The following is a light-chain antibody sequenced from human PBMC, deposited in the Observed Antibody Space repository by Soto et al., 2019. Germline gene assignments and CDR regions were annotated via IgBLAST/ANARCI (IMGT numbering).Light chain of an antibody. CDR3: VSSDASMSGLV. V-gene: IGLV1-47*02. J-gene: IGLJ1*01. CDR2: SNN. CDR1: SANIGNNY. Sequence: QSVLTQPPSASGTPGQTVTISCSGRSANIGNNYVFWYQQLPGTAPTLLIYSNNQRPSAVPARFPASNSGTSASLPISGLRSEDVDDYYCVSSDASMSGLVFGTGTKVTVL.